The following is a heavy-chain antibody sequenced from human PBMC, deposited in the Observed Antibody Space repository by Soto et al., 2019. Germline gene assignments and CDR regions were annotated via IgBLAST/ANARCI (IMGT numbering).Heavy chain of an antibody. Sequence: PSETLSLTCTVSGGSISSYYWSWIRQPPWKGLEWIGYIYYSGSTNYNPSLKSRVTISVDTSKNQFSLKLSSVTAADTAVYYCARVRYSSGWYTTRDPLYYFDYWGQGTLVPVSS. D-gene: IGHD6-19*01. CDR3: ARVRYSSGWYTTRDPLYYFDY. J-gene: IGHJ4*02. CDR1: GGSISSYY. CDR2: IYYSGST. V-gene: IGHV4-59*01.